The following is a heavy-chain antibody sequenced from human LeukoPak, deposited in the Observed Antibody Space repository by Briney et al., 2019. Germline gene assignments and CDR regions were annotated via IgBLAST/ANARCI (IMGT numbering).Heavy chain of an antibody. V-gene: IGHV1-2*06. Sequence: GASVKVSCKASGYTFTGYYMHWVRQAPGQGPEWMGRINPNSGGTNYAQKFQGRVTMTRDTSISTAYMELSRLRSDDTAVYYCARGEANGLRYFDWLLDWGQGTLVTVSS. D-gene: IGHD3-9*01. J-gene: IGHJ4*02. CDR3: ARGEANGLRYFDWLLD. CDR1: GYTFTGYY. CDR2: INPNSGGT.